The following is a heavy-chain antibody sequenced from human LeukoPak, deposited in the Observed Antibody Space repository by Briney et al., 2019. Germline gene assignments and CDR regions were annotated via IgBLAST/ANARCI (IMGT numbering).Heavy chain of an antibody. D-gene: IGHD6-6*01. J-gene: IGHJ3*02. CDR1: GYSISSGDY. CDR2: IYHSGST. V-gene: IGHV4-38-2*01. Sequence: SSETLSLTCAVSGYSISSGDYWGWIRQPPGKGLEWIGSIYHSGSTYYNPSLKSRVTISEDTSKNQFSLKLSSVTAADTAVYYCARNLTVPRHDAFDIWGQGTMVTVSS. CDR3: ARNLTVPRHDAFDI.